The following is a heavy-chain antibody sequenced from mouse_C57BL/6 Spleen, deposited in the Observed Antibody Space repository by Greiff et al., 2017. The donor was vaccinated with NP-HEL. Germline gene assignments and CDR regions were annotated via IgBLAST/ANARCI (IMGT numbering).Heavy chain of an antibody. CDR2: IYPSDSET. J-gene: IGHJ2*01. CDR3: ARRVPAGLDY. Sequence: QVQLQQPGAELVRPGSSVKLSCKASGYTFTSYWLDWVKQRPGQGLAWIGNIYPSDSETHYNQKFTDKATLTVDKSSSTAYMQLSSLTSEDSAVYYCARRVPAGLDYWGQGTTLTGSS. V-gene: IGHV1-61*01. D-gene: IGHD1-2*01. CDR1: GYTFTSYW.